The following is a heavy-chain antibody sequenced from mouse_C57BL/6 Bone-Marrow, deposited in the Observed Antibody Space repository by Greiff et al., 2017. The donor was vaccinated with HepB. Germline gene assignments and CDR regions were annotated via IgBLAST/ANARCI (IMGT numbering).Heavy chain of an antibody. D-gene: IGHD1-1*01. CDR3: ARVNDGSSYYAMDY. CDR2: IDPSDSYT. Sequence: VQLQQSGAELVMPGASVKLSCKASGYTFTSYWMHWVKQRPGQGLEWIGEIDPSDSYTNYNQKFKGKSTLTVDKSSSTAYMQLSSLTSEDSAVYYCARVNDGSSYYAMDYWGQGTSVTVSS. J-gene: IGHJ4*01. CDR1: GYTFTSYW. V-gene: IGHV1-69*01.